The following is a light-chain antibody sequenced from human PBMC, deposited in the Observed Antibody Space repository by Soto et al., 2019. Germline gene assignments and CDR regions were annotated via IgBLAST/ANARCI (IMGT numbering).Light chain of an antibody. CDR3: QQYGSSPLT. CDR2: GAS. Sequence: ETVLTQTPPTVALSPRERATLPLRASQSVSSNLAWYQQKPGQAPRLLIYGASTRATGIPARFSGSGSGTDFTLTISRLEPEDFAVYYCQQYGSSPLTFGGGTKVDIK. V-gene: IGKV3-20*01. J-gene: IGKJ4*01. CDR1: QSVSSN.